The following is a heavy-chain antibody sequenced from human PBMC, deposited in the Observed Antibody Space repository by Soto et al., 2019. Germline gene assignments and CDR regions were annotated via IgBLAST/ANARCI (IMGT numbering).Heavy chain of an antibody. CDR2: ISSSGSTI. V-gene: IGHV3-48*03. Sequence: GGSLRLSCAASGFTFSSYEMNWVRQAPGKGLEWVSYISSSGSTIYYADSVKGRFTISRDNAKNSLYLQMNSLRAEDTAVYYCAREGGIYYDSSGYYYNRAFDIWGQGTMVTVPS. D-gene: IGHD3-22*01. CDR1: GFTFSSYE. CDR3: AREGGIYYDSSGYYYNRAFDI. J-gene: IGHJ3*02.